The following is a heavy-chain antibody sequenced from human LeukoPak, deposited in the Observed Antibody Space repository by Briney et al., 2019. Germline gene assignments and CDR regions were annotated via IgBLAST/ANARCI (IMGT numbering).Heavy chain of an antibody. V-gene: IGHV4-34*01. CDR2: INHSGST. Sequence: PSETLSLTCAVYGGSFSGFYWSWVRQPPGKGLEWIGEINHSGSTYYNPSFKSRVTISVDTSKNQFSLKLSSVTAADTAVYYCARQGQWLTPVRYWGQGTLVTVSS. CDR1: GGSFSGFY. CDR3: ARQGQWLTPVRY. D-gene: IGHD6-19*01. J-gene: IGHJ4*02.